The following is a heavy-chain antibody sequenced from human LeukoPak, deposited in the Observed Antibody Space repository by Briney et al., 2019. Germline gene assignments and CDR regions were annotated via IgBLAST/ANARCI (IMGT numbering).Heavy chain of an antibody. Sequence: GGSLRLSCAGSGFTFSRHFMHWVRQAPGKGLEWVSYISNSGSYTNYADSVKGRFTISRDNAKNSLYLQMNSLRAEDTAVYYCARSRGAGPGAYFDYWGQGTLITVSS. CDR2: ISNSGSYT. CDR1: GFTFSRHF. CDR3: ARSRGAGPGAYFDY. V-gene: IGHV3-11*03. J-gene: IGHJ4*02. D-gene: IGHD6-19*01.